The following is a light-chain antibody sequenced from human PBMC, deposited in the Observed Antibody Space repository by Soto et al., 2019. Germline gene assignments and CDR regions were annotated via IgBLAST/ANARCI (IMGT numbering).Light chain of an antibody. CDR2: GTS. V-gene: IGKV3-20*01. Sequence: EIVLTQSPGTLSLSPGERATLSCRASQSVSSIYFAWYQQKPGQAPRLLIYGTSSRATGIPDRFSGSGFGTDFTLTISRLEPEEFAVYYCQQCGISPPTFXGGTKADIK. CDR1: QSVSSIY. J-gene: IGKJ4*01. CDR3: QQCGISPPT.